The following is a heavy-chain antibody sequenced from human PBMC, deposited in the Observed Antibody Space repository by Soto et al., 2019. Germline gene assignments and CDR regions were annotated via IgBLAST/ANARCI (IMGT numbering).Heavy chain of an antibody. D-gene: IGHD3-22*01. CDR3: ARERKGVIVAVITHDAFDI. CDR2: IYTSGST. J-gene: IGHJ3*02. V-gene: IGHV4-4*07. CDR1: GGSISSYY. Sequence: SETLSLTCTVSGGSISSYYWSWIRQPAGKGLEWIGRIYTSGSTNYNPSLKSRVTMSVDTSKNQFSLKLSSVTAADTAVYYCARERKGVIVAVITHDAFDIWGQGTMVTVSS.